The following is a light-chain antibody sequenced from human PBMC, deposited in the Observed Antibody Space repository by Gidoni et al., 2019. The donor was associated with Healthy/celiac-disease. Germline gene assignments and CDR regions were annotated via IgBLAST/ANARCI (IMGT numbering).Light chain of an antibody. J-gene: IGLJ1*01. CDR1: KLGEKY. Sequence: SYELPQPPSVSVSPGQTASITCSGDKLGEKYACWSQQKPGQSPVLVIYQDIKRPSGIPERFSGSNSGNTATLTISGTQAMDEADYYCQAWDSSTAVFGTGTKVTVL. V-gene: IGLV3-1*01. CDR2: QDI. CDR3: QAWDSSTAV.